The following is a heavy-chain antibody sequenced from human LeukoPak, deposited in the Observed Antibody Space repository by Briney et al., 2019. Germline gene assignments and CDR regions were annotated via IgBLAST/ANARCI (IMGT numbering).Heavy chain of an antibody. J-gene: IGHJ4*02. D-gene: IGHD2-15*01. V-gene: IGHV3-15*01. Sequence: PGGSLRLSCAATGFTFSNAWMSWVRQAPGKGLEWVGRIKSKTDGGTTDYAAPVKGRFTISRDDSKNTLYLQMNSLKTEDTAVYYCTTQGIMVVAAVDYWGQGTLVTVSS. CDR2: IKSKTDGGTT. CDR1: GFTFSNAW. CDR3: TTQGIMVVAAVDY.